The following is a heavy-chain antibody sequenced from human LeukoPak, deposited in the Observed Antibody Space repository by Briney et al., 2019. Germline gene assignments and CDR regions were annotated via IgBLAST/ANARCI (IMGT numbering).Heavy chain of an antibody. CDR3: ARGATTGAFDI. V-gene: IGHV3-30-3*01. J-gene: IGHJ3*02. D-gene: IGHD1-26*01. Sequence: GGSLRLSCAASGFTFSSYAMHWVRQAPGRGRGWVAVISYDGSNKYYADSVKGRFTISRDNSKNTLYLQMNSLRAEDTAVYYCARGATTGAFDIWGQGTMVTVSS. CDR1: GFTFSSYA. CDR2: ISYDGSNK.